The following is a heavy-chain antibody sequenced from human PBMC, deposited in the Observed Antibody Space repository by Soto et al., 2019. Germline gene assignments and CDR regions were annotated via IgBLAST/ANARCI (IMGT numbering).Heavy chain of an antibody. CDR2: IRSGGDYT. CDR1: GLTFSNYG. Sequence: EVQLLESGGGLVQPGGSLRLSCAGSGLTFSNYGMAWVRQAPGKGLEWVSTIRSGGDYTHYADSVKGRFTISRDNSKNTLYLQVNSLRAEDTALYSCATDNGIPETCQHFVYWGQGTLVTVSS. D-gene: IGHD2-8*01. J-gene: IGHJ4*02. CDR3: ATDNGIPETCQHFVY. V-gene: IGHV3-23*01.